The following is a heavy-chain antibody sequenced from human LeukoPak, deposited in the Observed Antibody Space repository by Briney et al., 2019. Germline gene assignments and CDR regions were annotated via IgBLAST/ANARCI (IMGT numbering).Heavy chain of an antibody. Sequence: ASVKVSCKASGYTFTTYALHWVRQAPGQRLEWMGWITAGNGNTKYSQKLQGRVTITGDKSTSTAYMELSSLTFEDTAVYYCGREAPSSSWSFDYRGQGTLVTVFS. J-gene: IGHJ4*02. D-gene: IGHD6-13*01. CDR2: ITAGNGNT. CDR1: GYTFTTYA. V-gene: IGHV1-3*01. CDR3: GREAPSSSWSFDY.